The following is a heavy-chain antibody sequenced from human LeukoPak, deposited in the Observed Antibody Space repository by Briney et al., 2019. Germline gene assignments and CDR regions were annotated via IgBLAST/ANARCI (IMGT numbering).Heavy chain of an antibody. V-gene: IGHV4-59*01. D-gene: IGHD5-24*01. CDR3: ARGEEMATSHFDY. J-gene: IGHJ4*02. Sequence: SETLSLTCTVSGGSISNYYWNWIRQPPGKGLEWIGFIYFNRNTNYNPSLKSRVTMSVDTSKNQFSLKLSSVTAADTAVYYCARGEEMATSHFDYWGQGILVTVSS. CDR1: GGSISNYY. CDR2: IYFNRNT.